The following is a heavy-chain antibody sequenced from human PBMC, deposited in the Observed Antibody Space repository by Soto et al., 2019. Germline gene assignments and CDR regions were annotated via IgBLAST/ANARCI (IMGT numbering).Heavy chain of an antibody. V-gene: IGHV1-2*02. Sequence: ASVKVSCKASGYTFTGYYVHWVRQAPGQGLEWMGWINPNSGGTNYAQKFQGRVTMTRDTSISTAYMELSRLRSDDTAVYYCARVVPAAMAVAGPLVPGWGQGTMVTVSS. J-gene: IGHJ3*01. CDR2: INPNSGGT. CDR3: ARVVPAAMAVAGPLVPG. CDR1: GYTFTGYY. D-gene: IGHD2-2*01.